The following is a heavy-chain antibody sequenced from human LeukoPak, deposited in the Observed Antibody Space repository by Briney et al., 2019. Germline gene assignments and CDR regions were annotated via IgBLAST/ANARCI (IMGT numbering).Heavy chain of an antibody. CDR1: GGSISSGSYY. CDR2: IYTSGST. J-gene: IGHJ4*02. CDR3: ARGNGWFGESDY. Sequence: SETLSLTCTVSGGSISSGSYYWSWIRQPAGKGLEWIGRIYTSGSTNYNPSLKSRVTISVDTSKNQYSLKLSSVTAADTAVYYCARGNGWFGESDYWGQGTLVTVSS. D-gene: IGHD3-10*01. V-gene: IGHV4-61*02.